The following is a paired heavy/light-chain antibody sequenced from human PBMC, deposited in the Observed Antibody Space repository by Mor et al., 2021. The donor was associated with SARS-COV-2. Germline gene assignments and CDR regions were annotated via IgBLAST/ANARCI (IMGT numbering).Heavy chain of an antibody. V-gene: IGHV1-18*01. Sequence: QVQLVQSGAEVKKPGASVKVSCKASGYTFTSYGISWVRQAPGQGLEWMGWISAYNGNTNYAQKLQGRVTMTTDTSTSTAYMELRSLRSDDTAVYYCARYPHCSSTSCYFYYYYGMDVWGQGTTVTVSS. J-gene: IGHJ6*02. CDR1: GYTFTSYG. CDR3: ARYPHCSSTSCYFYYYYGMDV. CDR2: ISAYNGNT. D-gene: IGHD2-2*01.
Light chain of an antibody. Sequence: EIVLTQSPGTLSLSPGERATLSCRASQSVSSSYLAWYQQKPGQAPRLLIYGASSRATGIPDRFSGSGSGTDFTLTISRLEPEDFAVYYCQQYGSSPFWTFGGGTKVEIK. CDR2: GAS. CDR1: QSVSSSY. CDR3: QQYGSSPFWT. V-gene: IGKV3-20*01. J-gene: IGKJ4*01.